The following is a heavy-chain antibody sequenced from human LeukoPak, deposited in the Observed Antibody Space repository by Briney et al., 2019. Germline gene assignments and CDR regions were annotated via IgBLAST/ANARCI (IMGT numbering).Heavy chain of an antibody. CDR3: ARAPDPTIHSGMDV. D-gene: IGHD4/OR15-4a*01. V-gene: IGHV4-34*01. Sequence: PGGSLRLSCAASGFTFSDHYMDWVRQPPGKGLEWIGEINHSGSTNYNPSLKSRVTISVDTSKNQFSLKLSSVTAADTAVYYCARAPDPTIHSGMDVWGQGTTVTVSS. CDR2: INHSGST. J-gene: IGHJ6*02. CDR1: GFTFSDHY.